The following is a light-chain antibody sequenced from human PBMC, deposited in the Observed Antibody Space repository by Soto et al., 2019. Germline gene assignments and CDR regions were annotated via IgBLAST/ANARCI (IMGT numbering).Light chain of an antibody. Sequence: DLPLTRSPSSLSASVGDRATITCQASQDLSNYLNWYQQKPGKAPKLLIYAASNLETGVPSRFSGSGSGTDFTFTIRSLQPEDIGTYFCQQYDNLPPLTFGQGTKVEIK. J-gene: IGKJ1*01. CDR3: QQYDNLPPLT. CDR1: QDLSNY. V-gene: IGKV1-33*01. CDR2: AAS.